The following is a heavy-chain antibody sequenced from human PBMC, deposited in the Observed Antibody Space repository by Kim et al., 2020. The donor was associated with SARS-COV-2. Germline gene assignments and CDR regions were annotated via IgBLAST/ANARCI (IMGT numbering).Heavy chain of an antibody. Sequence: AQKIKGRVTIPADESTSTAYMELSSRRSEDTAVYYCARDWLGGYDAVFDYWGQGTLVTVSS. D-gene: IGHD5-12*01. CDR3: ARDWLGGYDAVFDY. V-gene: IGHV1-69*01. J-gene: IGHJ4*02.